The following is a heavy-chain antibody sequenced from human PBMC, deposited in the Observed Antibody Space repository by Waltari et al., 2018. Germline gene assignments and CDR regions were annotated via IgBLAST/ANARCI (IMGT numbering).Heavy chain of an antibody. CDR3: ARGRVGAPYYFDY. CDR1: GGSISSYY. CDR2: IYYSGST. J-gene: IGHJ4*02. Sequence: QVQLQESGPGLVKPSETLSLTCTVSGGSISSYYWSWIRQPPGKGLEWIGYIYYSGSTNYNPPLKSRVTISVDTSKNQFSLKLSSVTAADTAVYYCARGRVGAPYYFDYWGQGTLVTVSS. V-gene: IGHV4-59*01. D-gene: IGHD1-26*01.